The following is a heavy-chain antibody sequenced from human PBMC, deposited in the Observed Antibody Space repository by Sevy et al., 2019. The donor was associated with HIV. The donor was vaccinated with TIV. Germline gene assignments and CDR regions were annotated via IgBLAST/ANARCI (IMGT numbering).Heavy chain of an antibody. V-gene: IGHV1-18*01. CDR3: ARVRSSGGAALRYYYCYYGMDV. CDR2: ISAYNGNT. J-gene: IGHJ6*02. D-gene: IGHD6-6*01. CDR1: GYTFTSYG. Sequence: ASVKVSCKASGYTFTSYGISWVRQAPGQGLEWMGWISAYNGNTNYAQKLQGRVTMTTDTSTSTSYMELRSLRSDDTAVYYCARVRSSGGAALRYYYCYYGMDVWGQGTTVTVSS.